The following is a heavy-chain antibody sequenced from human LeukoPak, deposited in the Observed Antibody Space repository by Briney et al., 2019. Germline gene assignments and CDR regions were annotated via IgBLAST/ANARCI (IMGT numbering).Heavy chain of an antibody. CDR1: GFTFTSYS. CDR2: LSSSSTYI. V-gene: IGHV3-21*01. Sequence: GGSLRLSCAASGFTFTSYSMIWVRQAPGKGLEWVSSLSSSSTYIYYADSVKGRFTISRDNATNSLYLQRNSLRAEDTAVYYCARGYYYGSGSYFDYWGQGTLVTVSS. J-gene: IGHJ4*02. CDR3: ARGYYYGSGSYFDY. D-gene: IGHD3-10*01.